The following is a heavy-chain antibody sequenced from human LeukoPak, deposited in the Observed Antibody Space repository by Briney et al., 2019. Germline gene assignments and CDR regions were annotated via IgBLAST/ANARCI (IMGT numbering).Heavy chain of an antibody. CDR1: GGSISSSSYY. CDR2: IYYSGST. V-gene: IGHV4-39*07. J-gene: IGHJ4*02. CDR3: ARDHMYSFDY. Sequence: PSETLSLTCTASGGSISSSSYYWGWIRQPPGKGLEWIGSIYYSGSTYYNPSLKSRVTISVDTSKNQFSLKLSSVTAADTAVYYCARDHMYSFDYWGQGTLVTVSS. D-gene: IGHD2-8*01.